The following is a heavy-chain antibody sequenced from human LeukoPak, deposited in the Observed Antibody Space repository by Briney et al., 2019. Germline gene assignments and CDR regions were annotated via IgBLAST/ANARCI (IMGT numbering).Heavy chain of an antibody. V-gene: IGHV3-30*18. J-gene: IGHJ4*02. Sequence: GGSLRLSCAASGFTFSSYGMHWVRQAPGKGLEWVAVISYDGSNKYYADSVKGRFTISRDNSKNTLYLQMNSLRAEDTAVYYCAKARGAASRAFDYWGQGTLVTVSS. CDR1: GFTFSSYG. D-gene: IGHD3-10*01. CDR3: AKARGAASRAFDY. CDR2: ISYDGSNK.